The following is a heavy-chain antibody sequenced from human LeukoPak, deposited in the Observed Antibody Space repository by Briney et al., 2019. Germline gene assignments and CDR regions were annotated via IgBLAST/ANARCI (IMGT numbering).Heavy chain of an antibody. D-gene: IGHD3-22*01. CDR1: GYSFTSYW. Sequence: GESLKISCKGSGYSFTSYWIGCVRQMPGKGLEWMGIIYPGDSDTRYSPSFQGQVTISADKSISTAYLRWSSLKASDTAMYYCARPHYYDSSGYYGNFDYWGQGTLVTVSS. CDR3: ARPHYYDSSGYYGNFDY. V-gene: IGHV5-51*01. CDR2: IYPGDSDT. J-gene: IGHJ4*02.